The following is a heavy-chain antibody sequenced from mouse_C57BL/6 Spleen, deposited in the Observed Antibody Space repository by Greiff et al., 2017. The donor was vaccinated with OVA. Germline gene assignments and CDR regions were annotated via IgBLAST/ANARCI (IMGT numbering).Heavy chain of an antibody. J-gene: IGHJ4*01. V-gene: IGHV5-15*01. CDR1: GFTFSDYG. CDR2: ISNLAYSI. Sequence: EVKLMESGGGLVQPGGSLKLSCAASGFTFSDYGMAWVRQAPRKGPEWVAFISNLAYSIYYADTVTGRFTISRENAKNTLYLEMSSLRSEDTAMYYCARQGGSATVVDAMDYWGQGTSVTVSS. CDR3: ARQGGSATVVDAMDY. D-gene: IGHD1-1*01.